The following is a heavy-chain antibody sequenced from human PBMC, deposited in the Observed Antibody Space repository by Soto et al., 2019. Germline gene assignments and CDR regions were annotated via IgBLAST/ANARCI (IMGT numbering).Heavy chain of an antibody. V-gene: IGHV1-69*02. J-gene: IGHJ4*02. D-gene: IGHD6-13*01. CDR2: IIPILGIA. Sequence: QVQLVQSGAEVKKPGSSVKVSCKASGGTFSSYTISWVRQAPGQGLEWMGRIIPILGIANYAQKFQGRVTITADKSTSTAYMELSSLRSEDTAVYYCARYGIAAADTGIGYWGQGTLVTVSS. CDR3: ARYGIAAADTGIGY. CDR1: GGTFSSYT.